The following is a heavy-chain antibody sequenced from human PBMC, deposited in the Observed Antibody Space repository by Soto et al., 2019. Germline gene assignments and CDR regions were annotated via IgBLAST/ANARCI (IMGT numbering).Heavy chain of an antibody. CDR3: ARGLPSHFGFDS. CDR2: VFNSGAT. Sequence: SQTLPLTCDVSGSSMNNYFWTWIRQSHGEGLEWIGYVFNSGATNYNPSLKSRVSISLDPPKNRFSLKLSSVTPSDTAVYFCARGLPSHFGFDSWGQGTLVTVSS. CDR1: GSSMNNYF. D-gene: IGHD3-16*01. J-gene: IGHJ4*02. V-gene: IGHV4-59*01.